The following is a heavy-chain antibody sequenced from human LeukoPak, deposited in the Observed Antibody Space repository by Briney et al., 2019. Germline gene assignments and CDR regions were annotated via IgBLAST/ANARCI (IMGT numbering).Heavy chain of an antibody. D-gene: IGHD3-22*01. CDR3: ARAGVYYYDSSGYYSYWYFDL. V-gene: IGHV4-30-2*01. CDR2: IYHSGST. CDR1: GGSISSGGYS. Sequence: PSETLSLTCAVSGGSISSGGYSWSWIRQPPGKGLEWIGYIYHSGSTYYNPSLKSRVTISVDRSKNQFSLKLSSVTAADTAVYYCARAGVYYYDSSGYYSYWYFDLWGRGTLVTVSS. J-gene: IGHJ2*01.